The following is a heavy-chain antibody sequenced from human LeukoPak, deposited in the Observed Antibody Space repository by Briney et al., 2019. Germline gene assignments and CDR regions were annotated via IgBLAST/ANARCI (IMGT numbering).Heavy chain of an antibody. V-gene: IGHV3-33*01. Sequence: GSLRLSCAASGFTFSSYGMHWVRQAPGKGLEWVAVIWYDGSNKYYADSVKGRFTISRDNSKNTLYLQMNSLRAEDTAVYYCAVERRTGNWFDPWGQGTLVTVSS. CDR3: AVERRTGNWFDP. CDR1: GFTFSSYG. D-gene: IGHD3-10*01. CDR2: IWYDGSNK. J-gene: IGHJ5*02.